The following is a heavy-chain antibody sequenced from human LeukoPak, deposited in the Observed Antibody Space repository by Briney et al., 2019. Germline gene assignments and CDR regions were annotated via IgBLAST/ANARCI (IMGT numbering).Heavy chain of an antibody. CDR2: ITSSSSTV. V-gene: IGHV3-48*02. D-gene: IGHD6-13*01. Sequence: TGGSLRLSCAASGFTFSSYNMNWVRQAPGKGLEWVSIITSSSSTVYYADSVKGRFTTSRDNAKNSLYLQMNSLRDEDTAVYYCARGRTSSWYFDYWGQGTLVTVSS. CDR1: GFTFSSYN. CDR3: ARGRTSSWYFDY. J-gene: IGHJ4*02.